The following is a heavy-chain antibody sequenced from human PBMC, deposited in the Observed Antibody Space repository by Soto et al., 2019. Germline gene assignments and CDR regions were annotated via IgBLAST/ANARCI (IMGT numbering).Heavy chain of an antibody. CDR1: GYTFTSYY. D-gene: IGHD6-6*01. CDR2: INPSGGST. Sequence: ASVKVSCKASGYTFTSYYMHWVRQAPGQGLEWMGIINPSGGSTSYAQKFQGRVTMTRDTSTSTAYMELSSLRSEDTAVYYCAKLEVSSSYSPSYFDYWGQGTLVTVSS. CDR3: AKLEVSSSYSPSYFDY. J-gene: IGHJ4*02. V-gene: IGHV1-46*01.